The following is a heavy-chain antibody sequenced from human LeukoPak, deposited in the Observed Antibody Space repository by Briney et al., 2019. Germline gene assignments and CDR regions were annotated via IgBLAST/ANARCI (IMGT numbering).Heavy chain of an antibody. J-gene: IGHJ4*02. CDR3: AIVNTVMATFDY. Sequence: PSETLSLTCTVSGYSISSAYGGWIRQPPGKGLEWVATISHSGSTYYNPSLKSRFTISGDTSQSQYSLKLSSVTAADTAVYYCAIVNTVMATFDYWGQGTLVTVSS. D-gene: IGHD5-18*01. CDR1: GYSISSAY. V-gene: IGHV4-38-2*02. CDR2: ISHSGST.